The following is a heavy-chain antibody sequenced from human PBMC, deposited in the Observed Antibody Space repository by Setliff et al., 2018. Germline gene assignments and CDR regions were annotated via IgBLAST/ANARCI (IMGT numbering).Heavy chain of an antibody. Sequence: SETLSLTCSVSGGSISTYYWSWIRQPPGKGLEWIGNINYSGNSNYIPSLKSRVTTSVDTPKNQFSLKLSSVTAADTAVYYCARDTRVRDSSSVPSDTFDIWGRGTMVT. J-gene: IGHJ3*02. CDR1: GGSISTYY. CDR2: INYSGNS. V-gene: IGHV4-59*01. CDR3: ARDTRVRDSSSVPSDTFDI. D-gene: IGHD2-15*01.